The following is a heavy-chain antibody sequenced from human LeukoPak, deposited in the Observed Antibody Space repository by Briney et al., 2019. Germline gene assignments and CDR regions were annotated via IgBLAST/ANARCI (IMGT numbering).Heavy chain of an antibody. Sequence: SQTLSLTCAISGDSVSSNSGAWNWIRQSPSRGLEWLGRTYYRSKWYNDYAVSVKSRKTISPDTSKNQFSLQLNSVTPEDTAVYYCARVKDSSGWYFDYWGQGTLVTVSS. J-gene: IGHJ4*02. CDR1: GDSVSSNSGA. V-gene: IGHV6-1*01. CDR3: ARVKDSSGWYFDY. D-gene: IGHD6-19*01. CDR2: TYYRSKWYN.